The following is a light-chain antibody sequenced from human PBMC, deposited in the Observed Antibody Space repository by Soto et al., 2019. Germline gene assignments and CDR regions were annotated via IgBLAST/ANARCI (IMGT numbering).Light chain of an antibody. CDR2: AAS. V-gene: IGKV1-9*01. CDR1: QGIKDF. CDR3: QQFNIYPLT. J-gene: IGKJ4*01. Sequence: DIPLTQSPSFLSASVGDRVTITCRASQGIKDFLAWYQQKPGKAPKLLIYAASTLQAGVPTRFSGFASGTEFTLTINNLQPADSATYDCQQFNIYPLTFGGGTKVEIK.